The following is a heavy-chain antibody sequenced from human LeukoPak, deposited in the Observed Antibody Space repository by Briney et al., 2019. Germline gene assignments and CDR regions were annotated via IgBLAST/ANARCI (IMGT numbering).Heavy chain of an antibody. V-gene: IGHV1-2*02. CDR3: ARGISYCGGDCSDY. CDR2: INPNSGGT. J-gene: IGHJ4*02. Sequence: ASVKVSCKASGYTFTGYYMHWMRQAPGQGLEWMGWINPNSGGTNYAQEFQGRVTMTRDTSISTAYMELSRVRSDDTAVYYCARGISYCGGDCSDYWGQGTLVTVSS. D-gene: IGHD2-21*02. CDR1: GYTFTGYY.